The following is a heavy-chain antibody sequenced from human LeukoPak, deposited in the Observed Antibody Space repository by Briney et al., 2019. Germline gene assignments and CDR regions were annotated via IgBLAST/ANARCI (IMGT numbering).Heavy chain of an antibody. Sequence: SETLSLTCTVSGGSISNGNYYWNWIRQPAGKGLEWIGRIYTSGPTNSNPSLTSRVTVSVDTSKNQFSLRLTSVTAADTAVYYCARASPAHQIAADDAFDIWGQGTMVTVSS. CDR2: IYTSGPT. V-gene: IGHV4-61*02. J-gene: IGHJ3*02. CDR3: ARASPAHQIAADDAFDI. CDR1: GGSISNGNYY. D-gene: IGHD6-13*01.